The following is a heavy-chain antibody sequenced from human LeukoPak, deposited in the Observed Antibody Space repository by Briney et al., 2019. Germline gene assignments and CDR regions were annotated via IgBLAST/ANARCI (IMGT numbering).Heavy chain of an antibody. V-gene: IGHV4-31*03. CDR1: GGSISSGGYY. Sequence: KPSETLSLTCTVSGGSISSGGYYWSWIRQHPGKGLEWIGYIYYSGSTYYNPSLKSRVTISVDTSKNQFSLKLSSVTAADTAVYYCARVLSQQYYYYYMDVWGKGTTVTVSS. CDR3: ARVLSQQYYYYYMDV. D-gene: IGHD2/OR15-2a*01. CDR2: IYYSGST. J-gene: IGHJ6*03.